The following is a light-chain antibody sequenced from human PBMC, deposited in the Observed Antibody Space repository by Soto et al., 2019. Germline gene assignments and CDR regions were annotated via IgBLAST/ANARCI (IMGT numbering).Light chain of an antibody. CDR2: DAS. CDR3: QQYNSFSP. CDR1: QSISSW. Sequence: DIQMTQSPSTLSASVGDRVTISCRASQSISSWLAWYQQKPGKAPKLLIYDASTLETGVPSRFRGSGSGTEFTLTISSLQPDDFATYYCQQYNSFSPFGQGTKLEIK. V-gene: IGKV1-5*01. J-gene: IGKJ2*01.